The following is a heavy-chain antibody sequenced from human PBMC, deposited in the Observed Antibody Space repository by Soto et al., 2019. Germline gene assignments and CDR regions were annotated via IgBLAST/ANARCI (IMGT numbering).Heavy chain of an antibody. J-gene: IGHJ4*02. CDR1: GFTVSSNY. CDR2: IYSGGST. Sequence: EVQLVESGGGLVQPGGSLRLSCAASGFTVSSNYMSWVRQAPGKGLEWVSVIYSGGSTYYADSVKGRFTISRDNSKNTLYLQMNSLRAEDTAVYYCARSLYDYIWESYRLGGFDYWGQGTLVTVSS. CDR3: ARSLYDYIWESYRLGGFDY. D-gene: IGHD3-16*02. V-gene: IGHV3-66*01.